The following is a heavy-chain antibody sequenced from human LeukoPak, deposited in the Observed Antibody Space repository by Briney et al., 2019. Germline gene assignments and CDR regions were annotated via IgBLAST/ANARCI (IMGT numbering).Heavy chain of an antibody. D-gene: IGHD3-16*01. Sequence: GGSLRLSCAASGFTFRTNVMTWVRQAPGKGLEWISYISSSSTIIKYADSVRGRFTISRDDARESLYLQMSSLRADDTAIYYCGASRQYVGAFDIWGQGTLVTVSS. CDR3: GASRQYVGAFDI. CDR2: ISSSSTII. V-gene: IGHV3-48*03. CDR1: GFTFRTNV. J-gene: IGHJ3*02.